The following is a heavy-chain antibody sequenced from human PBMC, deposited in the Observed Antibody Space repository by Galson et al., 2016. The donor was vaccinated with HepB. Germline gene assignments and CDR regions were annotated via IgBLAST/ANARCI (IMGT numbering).Heavy chain of an antibody. CDR1: GYGFTKYW. Sequence: QSGAEVKKFGESLRISCKGSGYGFTKYWITWVRQMPGKGLEWMGRINPSDSYCSYGPSFQGHVTMSVDRSSSTAYLQWSSLKASDSDMYYCATYYDDSGSYYNPDYWGQGTLVTVSS. D-gene: IGHD3-10*01. J-gene: IGHJ4*02. V-gene: IGHV5-10-1*01. CDR2: INPSDSYC. CDR3: ATYYDDSGSYYNPDY.